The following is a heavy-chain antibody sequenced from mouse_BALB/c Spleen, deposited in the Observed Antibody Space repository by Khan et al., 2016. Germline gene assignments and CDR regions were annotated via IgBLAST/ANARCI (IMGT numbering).Heavy chain of an antibody. CDR2: IDPANGNT. CDR1: GFHIKDTY. V-gene: IGHV14-3*02. CDR3: ARSPYGYDVWFAY. Sequence: VQLQQSGAELVKPGASVKLSCTASGFHIKDTYMHWVKQRPEQGLEWIGRIDPANGNTKYDPKFQGQATITADTPPKQAYLQLSSLTSEDTAVYYCARSPYGYDVWFAYWGQGTLVTVSA. D-gene: IGHD2-2*01. J-gene: IGHJ3*01.